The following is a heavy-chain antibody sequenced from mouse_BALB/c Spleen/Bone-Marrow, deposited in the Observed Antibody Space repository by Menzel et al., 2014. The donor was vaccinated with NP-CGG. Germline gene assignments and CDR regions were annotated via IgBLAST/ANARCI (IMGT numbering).Heavy chain of an antibody. CDR2: IYPGDGST. CDR1: GYTFTSYY. D-gene: IGHD1-2*01. V-gene: IGHV1S56*01. CDR3: ARTTAWYFDV. Sequence: VQVVESGPELVKPGASVKMSCKASGYTFTSYYIHWVKQRPGQGLEWIGWIYPGDGSTKYNEKFKGKTTLTADKSSSTAYMLLSSLTSEDSAIYFCARTTAWYFDVWGAGTTVTVSS. J-gene: IGHJ1*01.